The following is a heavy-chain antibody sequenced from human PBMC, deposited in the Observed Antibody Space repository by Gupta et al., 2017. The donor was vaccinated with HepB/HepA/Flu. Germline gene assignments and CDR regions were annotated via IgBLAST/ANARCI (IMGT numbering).Heavy chain of an antibody. V-gene: IGHV1-24*01. D-gene: IGHD2-2*02. CDR1: GYTLTELS. J-gene: IGHJ5*02. CDR3: ATVRYCSSTSCYKEGRRPPDYNWFDP. Sequence: QVQLVQSGAEVKKPGASVKVSCKVSGYTLTELSMHWVRQAPGKGLEWMGGFDPEDGETIYAQKFQGRVTMTEDTSTDTAYMELSSLRSEDTAVYYCATVRYCSSTSCYKEGRRPPDYNWFDPWGQGTLVTGSS. CDR2: FDPEDGET.